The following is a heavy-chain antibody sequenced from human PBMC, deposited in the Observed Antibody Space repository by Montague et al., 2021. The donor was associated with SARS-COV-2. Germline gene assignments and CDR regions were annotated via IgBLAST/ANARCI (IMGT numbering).Heavy chain of an antibody. CDR3: AHRLARHYDTSAYLWCPFDY. CDR2: IYWDDDK. Sequence: PALVKPTQTLTLTCTFSGFSLSTNGVGVGWIRQPPGKALEWFALIYWDDDKRYSPSLKSRLTITKDTSKNQVVLTMTNMDPVDTATYYCAHRLARHYDTSAYLWCPFDYWGQGTLVTVSS. V-gene: IGHV2-5*02. D-gene: IGHD3-22*01. CDR1: GFSLSTNGVG. J-gene: IGHJ4*02.